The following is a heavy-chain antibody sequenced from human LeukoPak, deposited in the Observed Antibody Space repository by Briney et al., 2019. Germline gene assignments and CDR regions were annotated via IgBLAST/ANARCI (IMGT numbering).Heavy chain of an antibody. CDR1: GFXFSNYG. D-gene: IGHD2-15*01. V-gene: IGHV3-23*01. J-gene: IGHJ4*02. Sequence: PGGSLRLSCEASGFXFSNYGMAWVRQAPGKGLEWLSTIAVVGGNTHYADSVEGRFTISRQDSNNALHLQLNSLRAEDTAIYYCARDCCSGGGPLDIWGQGTLVTVSS. CDR3: ARDCCSGGGPLDI. CDR2: IAVVGGNT.